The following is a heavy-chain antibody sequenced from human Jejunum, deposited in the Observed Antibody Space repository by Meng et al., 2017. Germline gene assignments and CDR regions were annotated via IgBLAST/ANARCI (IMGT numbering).Heavy chain of an antibody. CDR1: GVSLSSTGVS. J-gene: IGHJ4*02. V-gene: IGHV2-5*02. D-gene: IGHD2-15*01. Sequence: QITLKEPGPTLVKPTQTLTLTCSLSGVSLSSTGVSVGWIRQPPGKALEWLALIYWDDDKRYNPSLMSRLTITKDTSMNHVVLTMTNVDPVDTGTYYCTHRREDPRSAFYYLDYWGRGTLVTVSS. CDR3: THRREDPRSAFYYLDY. CDR2: IYWDDDK.